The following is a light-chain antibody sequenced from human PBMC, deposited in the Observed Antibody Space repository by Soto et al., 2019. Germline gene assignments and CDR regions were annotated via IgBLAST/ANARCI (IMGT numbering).Light chain of an antibody. CDR3: QQYNTYPLT. J-gene: IGKJ4*01. V-gene: IGKV1-5*03. CDR2: KAS. Sequence: DIQMTQSPSTMSVSVGDRVTITCRASQSISTWLAWYQQKPGKAPKLLIYKASSLESGVPSRFSGSGSGTEFTLTINSLQPDDFATYYCQQYNTYPLTFGGETKVDIK. CDR1: QSISTW.